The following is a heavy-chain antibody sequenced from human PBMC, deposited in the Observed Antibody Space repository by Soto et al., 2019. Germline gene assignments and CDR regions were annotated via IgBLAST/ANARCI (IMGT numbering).Heavy chain of an antibody. CDR1: GYTFTSYG. CDR3: ARDRTIYGSGSYYNPGWFDP. J-gene: IGHJ5*02. CDR2: ISAYNGNT. D-gene: IGHD3-10*01. V-gene: IGHV1-18*04. Sequence: QVQLVQSGAEVKKPGASVKVSCKASGYTFTSYGISWVRQAPGQGLEWMGWISAYNGNTNYAQKLQGRVTMTTDTSTRTAYMELRSLRSDDTAVYYCARDRTIYGSGSYYNPGWFDPWGQGTLVTVSS.